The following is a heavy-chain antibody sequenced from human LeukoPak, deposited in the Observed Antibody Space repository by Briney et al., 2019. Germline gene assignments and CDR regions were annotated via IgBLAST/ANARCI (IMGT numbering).Heavy chain of an antibody. V-gene: IGHV3-9*03. D-gene: IGHD2-2*01. CDR3: TKSGCSSTACYYNK. CDR2: ISWNSGSI. J-gene: IGHJ4*02. Sequence: GRSLRLSCAASGFAFDDYAMHWVRQAPGKGLEWVSGISWNSGSIVYADSVKGRFTISRDNAKNSLYLQMNSLRAEDMAFYYCTKSGCSSTACYYNKWGQGTLVTASS. CDR1: GFAFDDYA.